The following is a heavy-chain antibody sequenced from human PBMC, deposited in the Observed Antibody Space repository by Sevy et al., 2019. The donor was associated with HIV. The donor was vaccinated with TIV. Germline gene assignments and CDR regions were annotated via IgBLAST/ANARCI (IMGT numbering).Heavy chain of an antibody. Sequence: SETLSLTCTVFGGSISSYYWNWIRQPPGKGLEWIDYIYYSGSTNYNPSPKSRVTISVDMSKNQFSLKLSSVTAADTAVYYCARESPLGVEWELSRPQNWFDPWGQGTLVTVSS. CDR3: ARESPLGVEWELSRPQNWFDP. CDR2: IYYSGST. D-gene: IGHD1-26*01. V-gene: IGHV4-59*01. J-gene: IGHJ5*02. CDR1: GGSISSYY.